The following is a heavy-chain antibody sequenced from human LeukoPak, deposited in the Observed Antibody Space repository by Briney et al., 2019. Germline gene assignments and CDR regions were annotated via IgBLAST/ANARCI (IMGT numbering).Heavy chain of an antibody. V-gene: IGHV4-31*03. CDR2: IYYSGST. Sequence: PSETLSLTCTVSGGSISSGGYYWSRIRQHPGKGLEWIGYIYYSGSTYYNPSLKSRVTISVDTSKNQFSLKLSSVTAADTAVYYCARSGIGPHGFDYWGQGTLVTVSS. D-gene: IGHD1-20*01. CDR3: ARSGIGPHGFDY. CDR1: GGSISSGGYY. J-gene: IGHJ4*02.